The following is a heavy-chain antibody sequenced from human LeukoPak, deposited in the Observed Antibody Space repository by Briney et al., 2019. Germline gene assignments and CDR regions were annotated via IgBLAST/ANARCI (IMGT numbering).Heavy chain of an antibody. V-gene: IGHV3-33*06. CDR3: AKDSSSSFMDY. Sequence: PGGSLRLSSAASGFTFSSYGMHWVRQAPGKGLEWVAVIWYDGSNKYYADSVKGRFTISRDNSKNTLYLQMNSLRAEDTAVYYCAKDSSSSFMDYWGQGTLVTVSS. CDR2: IWYDGSNK. CDR1: GFTFSSYG. J-gene: IGHJ4*02. D-gene: IGHD6-6*01.